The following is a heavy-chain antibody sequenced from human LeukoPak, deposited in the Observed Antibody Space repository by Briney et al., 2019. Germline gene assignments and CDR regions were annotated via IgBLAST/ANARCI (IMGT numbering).Heavy chain of an antibody. CDR1: GYTFTGYY. J-gene: IGHJ4*02. D-gene: IGHD1-26*01. CDR2: INPNSGGT. V-gene: IGHV1-2*02. Sequence: ASVKVSCKASGYTFTGYYMHWVRQAHGQGLEWMGWINPNSGGTNYAQKFQGRVTMTRDTSISIAYMELSRLRSDDTAVYYCARGLRRLRSYYPDYWGQGTLVTVSS. CDR3: ARGLRRLRSYYPDY.